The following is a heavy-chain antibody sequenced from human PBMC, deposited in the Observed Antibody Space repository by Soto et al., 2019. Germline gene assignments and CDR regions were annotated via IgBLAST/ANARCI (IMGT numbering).Heavy chain of an antibody. Sequence: QLQLQESGPGLAKPSETLSLTCTVSGGSTSSSSSYWSWVRQPPGKGLEWIGSIYHDGTTYYNPSLKSRVTISVDTSKNQFSLKLDSVTAADTAVYYCARRGSMTRLTTEGRTHWYFDLWGRGTLVTVSS. CDR1: GGSTSSSSSY. CDR2: IYHDGTT. D-gene: IGHD4-4*01. J-gene: IGHJ2*01. V-gene: IGHV4-39*01. CDR3: ARRGSMTRLTTEGRTHWYFDL.